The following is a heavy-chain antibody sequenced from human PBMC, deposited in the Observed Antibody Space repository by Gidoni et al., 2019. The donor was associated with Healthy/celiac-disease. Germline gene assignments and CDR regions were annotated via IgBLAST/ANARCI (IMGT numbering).Heavy chain of an antibody. CDR2: IYYSGST. CDR1: GGSISSGDYY. Sequence: QVQLQESGPGLVKPSQTLSLTCPVSGGSISSGDYYWSWIRQPPGKGLEWIGYIYYSGSTYYNPSLKSRVTISVDTSKNQFSLKLSSVTAADTAVYYCASTRATLVQGVNWYFDLWGRGTLVTVSS. J-gene: IGHJ2*01. D-gene: IGHD3-10*01. V-gene: IGHV4-30-4*01. CDR3: ASTRATLVQGVNWYFDL.